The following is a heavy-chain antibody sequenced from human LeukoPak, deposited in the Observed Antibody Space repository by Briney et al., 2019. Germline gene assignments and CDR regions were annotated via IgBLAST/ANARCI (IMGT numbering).Heavy chain of an antibody. J-gene: IGHJ4*02. D-gene: IGHD5-18*01. CDR3: ARASYGLGTFDY. Sequence: SETLSLTCTVSGGSISSYYWSWIRQPPGKGPEWIGYIYYSGSTNYNPSLKSRVTISVDTSKNQFSLKLSSVTAADTAVYYCARASYGLGTFDYWGQGTLVTVSS. CDR1: GGSISSYY. V-gene: IGHV4-59*01. CDR2: IYYSGST.